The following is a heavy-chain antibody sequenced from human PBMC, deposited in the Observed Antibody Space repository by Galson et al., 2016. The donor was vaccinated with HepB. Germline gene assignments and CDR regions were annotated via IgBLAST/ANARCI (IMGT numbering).Heavy chain of an antibody. J-gene: IGHJ3*02. CDR1: GFSLSTSGVG. CDR2: IYWDDDK. V-gene: IGHV2-5*02. D-gene: IGHD1-1*01. Sequence: PALVKPTQTLTLTCTFSGFSLSTSGVGVGWIRQPPGKALEWLAIIYWDDDKLYSPSLKSRLTITKDTSKTQVVLTMTNMDPVDTATYYCAHTNLNDVVKNFDIWGQGTMVTVSS. CDR3: AHTNLNDVVKNFDI.